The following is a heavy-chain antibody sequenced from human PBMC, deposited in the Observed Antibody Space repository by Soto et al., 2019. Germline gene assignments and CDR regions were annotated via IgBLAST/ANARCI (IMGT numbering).Heavy chain of an antibody. CDR1: GGSFSGYY. D-gene: IGHD1-26*01. J-gene: IGHJ4*02. CDR2: INHSGST. V-gene: IGHV4-34*01. CDR3: ARGLSVSAFDY. Sequence: SETLSLTCAVYGGSFSGYYWSWIRQPPGKGLEWIGEINHSGSTNYNPSLKSRVTISVDTSKNQFSLKLSSVTAADTAVYYCARGLSVSAFDYWGQGTLVTVSS.